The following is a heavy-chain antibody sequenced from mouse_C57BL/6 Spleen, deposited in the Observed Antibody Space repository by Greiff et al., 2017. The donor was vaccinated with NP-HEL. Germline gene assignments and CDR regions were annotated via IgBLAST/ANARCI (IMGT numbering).Heavy chain of an antibody. J-gene: IGHJ4*01. Sequence: QVTLKESGPGILQSSQTLSLTCSFSGFSLSTSGMGVSWIRQPSGKGLEWLAHIYWDDDKRYNPSLKSRLTISKDTSRNQVFLKITSVDTADTATYYCAFANTTVVPGYAMDYWGQGTSVTVSS. CDR1: GFSLSTSGMG. V-gene: IGHV8-12*01. CDR3: AFANTTVVPGYAMDY. D-gene: IGHD1-1*01. CDR2: IYWDDDK.